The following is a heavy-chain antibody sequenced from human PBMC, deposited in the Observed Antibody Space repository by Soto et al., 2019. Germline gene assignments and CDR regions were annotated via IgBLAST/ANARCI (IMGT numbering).Heavy chain of an antibody. Sequence: GESLKISCKGSGYSFTSYWMGWVRQMPGKGLEWMGIIYPGDSDTRYSPSFQGQVTISADKSISTAYLQWSSLKASDTAMYYCARHYCSSTSCYPVYYYYYGMDVWGQGTTVTVYS. CDR3: ARHYCSSTSCYPVYYYYYGMDV. CDR1: GYSFTSYW. D-gene: IGHD2-2*01. CDR2: IYPGDSDT. J-gene: IGHJ6*02. V-gene: IGHV5-51*01.